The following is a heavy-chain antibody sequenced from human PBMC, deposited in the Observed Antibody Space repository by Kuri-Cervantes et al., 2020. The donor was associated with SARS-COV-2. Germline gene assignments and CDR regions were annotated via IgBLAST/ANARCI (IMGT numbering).Heavy chain of an antibody. D-gene: IGHD2-2*01. J-gene: IGHJ3*02. CDR3: ARDGIDIVVGNDAFDI. Sequence: SETLSLTCTVSGGSISSSSYYWGWIRQPPGKGLEWIGSIYYSGSTYYNPSLKSRVTISVDTSKNQFSLKLSSVTAADTAVYYCARDGIDIVVGNDAFDIWGQGTMVTVSS. CDR2: IYYSGST. V-gene: IGHV4-39*02. CDR1: GGSISSSSYY.